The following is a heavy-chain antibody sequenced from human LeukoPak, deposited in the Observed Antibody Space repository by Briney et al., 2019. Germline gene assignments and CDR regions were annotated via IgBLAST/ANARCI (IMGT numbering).Heavy chain of an antibody. D-gene: IGHD6-13*01. Sequence: GSLRLSCAASGFTFSSYAMSWVRQAPGKGLEWVSAISGSGGSTYYADSVKGRFTISRDNSKNTLYLQMNSLRAGDTAVYYCAKLPIRGSWFQYWGQGTLVTVSS. CDR1: GFTFSSYA. J-gene: IGHJ4*02. CDR2: ISGSGGST. CDR3: AKLPIRGSWFQY. V-gene: IGHV3-23*01.